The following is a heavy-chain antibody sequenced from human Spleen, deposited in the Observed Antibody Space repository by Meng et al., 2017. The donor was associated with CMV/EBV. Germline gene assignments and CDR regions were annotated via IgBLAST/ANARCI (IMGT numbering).Heavy chain of an antibody. D-gene: IGHD2-2*01. CDR2: IHSDGRST. CDR1: GFTFSKFW. V-gene: IGHV3-74*01. CDR3: ARVGGCSSTSCRRGQFDY. J-gene: IGHJ4*02. Sequence: GGSLRLSCAASGFTFSKFWVHWVRQAPGKGLVWVSHIHSDGRSTSYADSVKGRFTISRDNAKNTLYLQMNSLRAEDTAVSYCARVGGCSSTSCRRGQFDYWGQGTLVTVSS.